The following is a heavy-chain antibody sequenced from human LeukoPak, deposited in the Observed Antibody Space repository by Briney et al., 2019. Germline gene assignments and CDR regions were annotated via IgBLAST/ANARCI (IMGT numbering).Heavy chain of an antibody. D-gene: IGHD2-15*01. CDR2: ISGSGGST. J-gene: IGHJ4*02. CDR3: AKGVGYCSGGSCQQFDY. Sequence: GGSLRLSCAASGFTFSSYAMSWVRQAPGKGLEWVSAISGSGGSTYYADSVKGRFTISRDNSKNTLYLQMNSLRAEDTAVYYCAKGVGYCSGGSCQQFDYWGQGTLVTVSS. V-gene: IGHV3-23*01. CDR1: GFTFSSYA.